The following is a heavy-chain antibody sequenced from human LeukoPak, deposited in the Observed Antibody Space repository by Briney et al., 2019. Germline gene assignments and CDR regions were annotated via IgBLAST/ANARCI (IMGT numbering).Heavy chain of an antibody. D-gene: IGHD6-13*01. CDR2: ISWNSGSI. Sequence: GGSLRLSCAASGFTFDDYAIHWVRQAPGKGLEWVSGISWNSGSIGYADSVKGRFTISRDNAKNSLYLQMNSLRVEDMALYYCAKVGSKKVWYLDFFDYWGQGTLVTVSS. CDR3: AKVGSKKVWYLDFFDY. CDR1: GFTFDDYA. J-gene: IGHJ4*02. V-gene: IGHV3-9*03.